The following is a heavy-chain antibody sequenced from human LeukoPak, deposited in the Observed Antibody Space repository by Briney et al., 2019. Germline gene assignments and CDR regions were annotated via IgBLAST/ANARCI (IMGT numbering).Heavy chain of an antibody. D-gene: IGHD1-26*01. CDR1: GFTFSTAW. CDR3: ARDHHFGALDY. V-gene: IGHV3-7*01. Sequence: GGSLRLSCAPSGFTFSTAWMTWVRQAPGKGLEWLGNINEGGSVTNYVDSVRGRFSISRDNGKNTMYLQMSSLRVEDTAVYYCARDHHFGALDYWGQGTLVTVSS. CDR2: INEGGSVT. J-gene: IGHJ4*02.